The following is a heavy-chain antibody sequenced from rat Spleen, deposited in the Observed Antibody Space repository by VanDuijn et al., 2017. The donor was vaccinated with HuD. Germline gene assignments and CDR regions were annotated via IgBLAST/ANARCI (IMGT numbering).Heavy chain of an antibody. CDR1: GFTYSNYV. V-gene: IGHV5S10*01. D-gene: IGHD2-1*01. CDR3: ATGTYYFDY. J-gene: IGHJ1*01. Sequence: EVQLVESGGGLVQPGRSLKLSCAASGFTYSNYVMAWVRQAPTKGMEWVATIIYYGSRTYYRDSVNGRFTISRDNAKSTLYLQMDSLRSEDTATYYCATGTYYFDYWGPGTMVTVSS. CDR2: IIYYGSRT.